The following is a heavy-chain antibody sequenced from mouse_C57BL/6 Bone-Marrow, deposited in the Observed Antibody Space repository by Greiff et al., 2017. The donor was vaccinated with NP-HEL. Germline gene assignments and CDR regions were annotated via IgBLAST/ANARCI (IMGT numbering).Heavy chain of an antibody. J-gene: IGHJ1*03. CDR1: GFTIKDYY. Sequence: EVQLQQSGAELVRPGASVKLSCTASGFTIKDYYMHWVKQRPEQGLEWIGRIDPEDGDTEYAPKFQGKATMTADTSSNTAYLQLSSLTSEDTAVYYCTSGVLRGFDVWGTGTTVTVSS. D-gene: IGHD1-1*01. CDR3: TSGVLRGFDV. V-gene: IGHV14-1*01. CDR2: IDPEDGDT.